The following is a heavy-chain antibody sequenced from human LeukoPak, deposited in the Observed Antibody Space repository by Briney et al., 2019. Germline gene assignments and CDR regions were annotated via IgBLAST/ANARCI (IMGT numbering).Heavy chain of an antibody. V-gene: IGHV1-8*03. D-gene: IGHD3-10*01. CDR2: MNPNSGNT. J-gene: IGHJ4*02. CDR3: ARAGYQWFGESYLFDY. Sequence: ASVKVSCKASGYTFTSYDINWVRQATGQGLEWMGWMNPNSGNTGYAQKFQGRVTITRNTSISTAYMELSSLRSEDTAVYYCARAGYQWFGESYLFDYWGQGTLVTVSS. CDR1: GYTFTSYD.